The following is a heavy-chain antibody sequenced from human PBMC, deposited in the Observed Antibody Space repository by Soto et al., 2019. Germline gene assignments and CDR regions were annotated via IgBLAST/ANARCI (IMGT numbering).Heavy chain of an antibody. CDR3: AKVWYRYCSSTSCSYFDY. CDR1: GFTFSSYG. Sequence: QVQLVESGGGVVQPGRSLRLSCAASGFTFSSYGMHWVRQAPGKGLEWVAVISYDGSNKYYADSVKGRFTISRDNSKNTLYLQMNSLRAEDTAVYYCAKVWYRYCSSTSCSYFDYWGQGTLVTVSS. CDR2: ISYDGSNK. D-gene: IGHD2-2*01. J-gene: IGHJ4*02. V-gene: IGHV3-30*18.